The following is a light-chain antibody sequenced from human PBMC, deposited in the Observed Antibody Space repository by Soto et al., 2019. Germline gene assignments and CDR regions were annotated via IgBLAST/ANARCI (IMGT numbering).Light chain of an antibody. CDR3: QQSYSTPYT. J-gene: IGKJ2*01. V-gene: IGKV1-39*01. CDR1: QSISSH. Sequence: DIQMTQSPPSLSASVGDRVTITCRASQSISSHLNWYQQKSGKAPKVLVYAASSLHSGVPSRFSGSGSGTDFTLTISSLQPEDFATYYCQQSYSTPYTFGQGTNLEIK. CDR2: AAS.